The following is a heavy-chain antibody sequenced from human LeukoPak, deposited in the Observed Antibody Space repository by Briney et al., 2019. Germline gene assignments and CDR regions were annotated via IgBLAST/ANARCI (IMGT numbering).Heavy chain of an antibody. CDR2: MNPNSGNT. Sequence: ASVKVSCKASGYTFTSYDINWVRQATGQGLEWMGWMNPNSGNTGYAQKFQGRVTMTRNTSISTAYMELSSLRSEDTAVYYCARDSTVTRDFDYWGQGTLVTVSS. CDR1: GYTFTSYD. D-gene: IGHD4-17*01. V-gene: IGHV1-8*01. CDR3: ARDSTVTRDFDY. J-gene: IGHJ4*02.